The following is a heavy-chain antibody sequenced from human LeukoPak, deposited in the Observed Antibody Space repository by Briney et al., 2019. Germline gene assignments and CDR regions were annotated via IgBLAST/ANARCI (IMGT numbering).Heavy chain of an antibody. CDR3: AKALRVGDWFDP. Sequence: PGGSLRLSCAASGFTFSSYGMHWVRQAPGKGLEWVAFIRYDGGNKYYADSVKGRFTISRDNSKNTLYLQMNSLRAEDTAVYYCAKALRVGDWFDPWGQGTLVTVSS. D-gene: IGHD5/OR15-5a*01. CDR1: GFTFSSYG. J-gene: IGHJ5*02. CDR2: IRYDGGNK. V-gene: IGHV3-30*02.